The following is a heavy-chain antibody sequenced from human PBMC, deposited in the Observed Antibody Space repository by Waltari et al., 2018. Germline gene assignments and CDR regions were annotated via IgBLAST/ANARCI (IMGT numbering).Heavy chain of an antibody. D-gene: IGHD2-2*01. J-gene: IGHJ4*02. CDR1: ADTSSGNYW. V-gene: IGHV4-4*02. CDR2: VHHSGKT. CDR3: AGDRAIGLFFDY. Sequence: QVQLQESGQGLVKPSGTLSLTCADYADTSSGNYWWSLVRQSPEKAMEWIGQVHHSGKTHYNPSLQSRVTISVDKPKNQFSLNLNSVTAADTAVYYCAGDRAIGLFFDYWGRGTLVTVSS.